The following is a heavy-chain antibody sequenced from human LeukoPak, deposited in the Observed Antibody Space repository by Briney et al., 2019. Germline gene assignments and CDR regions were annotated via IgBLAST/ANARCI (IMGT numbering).Heavy chain of an antibody. V-gene: IGHV1-69*04. CDR2: FIPFLSTA. D-gene: IGHD3-10*01. J-gene: IGHJ5*02. Sequence: SVKASCKSSGGTFISYAISWLEQAPGQGRKWLGMFIPFLSTANYAQTFQGRVTITADTSTSTASMKLSSLRSEDTAVYYCARGAHYYGSGSYFRWFDPWGQGTLVTVSS. CDR1: GGTFISYA. CDR3: ARGAHYYGSGSYFRWFDP.